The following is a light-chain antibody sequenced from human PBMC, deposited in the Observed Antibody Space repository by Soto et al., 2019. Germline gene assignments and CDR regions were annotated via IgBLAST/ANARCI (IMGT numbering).Light chain of an antibody. Sequence: IVLTQSPATRSLSPGERATLSCTASQHVTTTYIAWYQQKFDQAPRLLIYGASTRATGTPDRFTGGGFGTDFTLTISRVEPEDFAVYYCQQYDSSFTFGGGTKV. V-gene: IGKV3-20*01. CDR3: QQYDSSFT. CDR1: QHVTTTY. CDR2: GAS. J-gene: IGKJ4*01.